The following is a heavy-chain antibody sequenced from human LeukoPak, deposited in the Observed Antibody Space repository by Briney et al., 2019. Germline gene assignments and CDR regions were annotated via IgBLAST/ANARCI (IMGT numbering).Heavy chain of an antibody. Sequence: PSETLSLTCTVSGGSISSGDYYWSWIRQHPGKGLEWIGYIYYSGSTYYNPSLKSRVTISVDTSKNQFSLKLSSVTAADTAVYYCARVGGLRLGESAWDYWGQGTLVTVSS. V-gene: IGHV4-31*03. CDR3: ARVGGLRLGESAWDY. CDR1: GGSISSGDYY. CDR2: IYYSGST. J-gene: IGHJ4*02. D-gene: IGHD3-16*01.